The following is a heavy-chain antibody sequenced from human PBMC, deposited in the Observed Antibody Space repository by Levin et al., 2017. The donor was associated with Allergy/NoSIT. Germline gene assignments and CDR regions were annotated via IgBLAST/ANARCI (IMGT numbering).Heavy chain of an antibody. J-gene: IGHJ6*02. CDR3: AKVLTRYYYYAMDV. V-gene: IGHV3-9*01. Sequence: SLKISCAASGFIFDDYAMHWVRQAPGKGLEWVSSISWNSGTIGYADSVKGRFTISRDNAKNSLYLQMNSLRAEDTALYYCAKVLTRYYYYAMDVWGQGTTVTVSS. CDR2: ISWNSGTI. CDR1: GFIFDDYA.